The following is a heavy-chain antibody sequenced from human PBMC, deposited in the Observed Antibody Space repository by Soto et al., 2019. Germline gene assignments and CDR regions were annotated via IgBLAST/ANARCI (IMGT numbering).Heavy chain of an antibody. D-gene: IGHD2-2*01. CDR3: ARLGGYCSTTSCYGFYGMDV. Sequence: QLQLQESGPGLVKPSETLSLTCTVSGGSISSVPYSWGWIRQPPGEGLEWIGTFHYSENTYYNPSLESRVTISVDTSKNEFSLKVTSVTVADTAIYYCARLGGYCSTTSCYGFYGMDVWGQGTTVIVSS. CDR1: GGSISSVPYS. V-gene: IGHV4-39*01. CDR2: FHYSENT. J-gene: IGHJ6*02.